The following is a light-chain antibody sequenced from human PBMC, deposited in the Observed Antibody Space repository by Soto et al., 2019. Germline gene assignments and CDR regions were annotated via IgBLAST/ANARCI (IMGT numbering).Light chain of an antibody. V-gene: IGKV3-15*01. CDR2: GAS. CDR3: QQYNNWPSIT. CDR1: QSVSSN. J-gene: IGKJ4*01. Sequence: EIVMTQSPATLSVSPGDRATLSCRASQSVSSNLAWYQQKPGQAPRLLIYGASTRATGIPARFSGSGSGTEFTLTISSLQSEDFAFYYCQQYNNWPSITFGGGTKVEIK.